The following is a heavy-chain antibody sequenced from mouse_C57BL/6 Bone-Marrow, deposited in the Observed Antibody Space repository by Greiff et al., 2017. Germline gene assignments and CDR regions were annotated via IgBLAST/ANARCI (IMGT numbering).Heavy chain of an antibody. V-gene: IGHV2-9-1*01. J-gene: IGHJ1*03. CDR2: IWTGGGT. CDR3: ARKGLAYYSTPWYFDV. Sequence: VKVVESGPGLVAPSQSLSITCTVSGFSLTSYAISWVRQPPGKGLEWLGVIWTGGGTNYNSALKSRLSISKDNSKSQVFLKMNSLQTDDTARYYCARKGLAYYSTPWYFDVWGTGTTVTVSS. CDR1: GFSLTSYA. D-gene: IGHD2-5*01.